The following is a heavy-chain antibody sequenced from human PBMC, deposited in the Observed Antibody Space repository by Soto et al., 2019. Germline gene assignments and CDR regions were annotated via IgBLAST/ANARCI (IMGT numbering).Heavy chain of an antibody. D-gene: IGHD4-17*01. Sequence: PRGSLKISCKGSVYSFTSYCISWLRQMPGKGLEWMGRIDPGDSYTNYSPSFQGHVTISADKSISTAYLQWSSLKASDTAMYYCARREDGDYVSRYYYGMEFWGPGTTVTVSS. J-gene: IGHJ6*02. CDR1: VYSFTSYC. CDR2: IDPGDSYT. V-gene: IGHV5-10-1*01. CDR3: ARREDGDYVSRYYYGMEF.